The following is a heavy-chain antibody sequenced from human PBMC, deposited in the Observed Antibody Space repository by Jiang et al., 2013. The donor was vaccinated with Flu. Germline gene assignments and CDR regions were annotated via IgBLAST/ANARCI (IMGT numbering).Heavy chain of an antibody. D-gene: IGHD3-22*01. Sequence: GSGLVKPSETLSLTCTVSGGSISSYYWSWIRQPPGKGLEWIGYIYYSGSTYYNPSLKSRVTISVDTSKNQFSLKLSSVTAADTAVYYRARDGRDSSGYYRGYYFDYWGQGTLVTVSS. V-gene: IGHV4-59*12. J-gene: IGHJ4*02. CDR2: IYYSGST. CDR1: GGSISSYY. CDR3: ARDGRDSSGYYRGYYFDY.